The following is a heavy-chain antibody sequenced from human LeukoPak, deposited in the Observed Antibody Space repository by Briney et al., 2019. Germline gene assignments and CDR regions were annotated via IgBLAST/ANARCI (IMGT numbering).Heavy chain of an antibody. D-gene: IGHD2-2*01. CDR1: GYTFTSYY. CDR2: INPSGATT. Sequence: GASVKVSCKASGYTFTSYYILWVRQAPGQGLEWMGIINPSGATTNYAQKFQGRLTMSRDTSTSTVYMELNSLRSADTAVYYCARVYTTTCYHNCYFDYWGQGTLVTVSS. J-gene: IGHJ4*02. CDR3: ARVYTTTCYHNCYFDY. V-gene: IGHV1-46*01.